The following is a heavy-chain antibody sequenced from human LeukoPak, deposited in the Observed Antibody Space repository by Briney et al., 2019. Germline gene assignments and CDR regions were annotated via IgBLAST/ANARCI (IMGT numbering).Heavy chain of an antibody. CDR1: GYTFTSYY. V-gene: IGHV1-2*06. CDR3: ATLEPYVGKDAFDI. Sequence: ASVKVSCKASGYTFTSYYMHWVRQAPGQALEWMGRINPNSGGTNYAQKFQGRVTMTRDTSISTAYMDLSRLSSHDTAVYYCATLEPYVGKDAFDIWGQGTMVTVSS. D-gene: IGHD1-26*01. CDR2: INPNSGGT. J-gene: IGHJ3*02.